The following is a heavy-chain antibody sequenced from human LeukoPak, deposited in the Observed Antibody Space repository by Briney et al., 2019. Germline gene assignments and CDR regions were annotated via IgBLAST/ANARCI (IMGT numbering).Heavy chain of an antibody. CDR1: GYTFTSYG. V-gene: IGHV1-18*01. Sequence: GASVKVSCKASGYTFTSYGISWVRQAPGQGLERMGWISAYNGNTNYAQKLQGRVTMTSDTSTSTAYMELRSLRSDDTAVYYCARGPVLLWFGELSNPDYWGQGTLVTVPS. CDR2: ISAYNGNT. D-gene: IGHD3-10*01. J-gene: IGHJ4*02. CDR3: ARGPVLLWFGELSNPDY.